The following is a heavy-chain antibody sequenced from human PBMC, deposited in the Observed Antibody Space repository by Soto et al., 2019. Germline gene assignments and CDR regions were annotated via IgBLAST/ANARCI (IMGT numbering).Heavy chain of an antibody. CDR1: GYTFTGYY. D-gene: IGHD3-10*01. CDR2: INPNSGGT. J-gene: IGHJ6*02. V-gene: IGHV1-2*04. Sequence: ASVKVSCKASGYTFTGYYMHWVRQAPGQGLEWMGWINPNSGGTNYAQKFQGWVTMTRDTSISTAYMELSRLRSDDTAVYYCARGYWVRGAMGNYYYYGMDVWGQGPPVTVYS. CDR3: ARGYWVRGAMGNYYYYGMDV.